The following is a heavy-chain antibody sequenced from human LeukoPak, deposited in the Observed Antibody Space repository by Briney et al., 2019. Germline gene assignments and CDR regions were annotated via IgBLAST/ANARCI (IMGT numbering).Heavy chain of an antibody. D-gene: IGHD3-16*02. CDR2: INYSGNT. Sequence: PSETLSLTCTVSGGSISSDNHYWSWIRQHPGKGLEWIGYINYSGNTHYNPPLKSRGTISVDTSKNQFSLKLNSVTAADTAVYYCARVGYEYVWGSYRYGWFDPWGQGTLVTVSS. CDR1: GGSISSDNHY. V-gene: IGHV4-31*03. CDR3: ARVGYEYVWGSYRYGWFDP. J-gene: IGHJ5*01.